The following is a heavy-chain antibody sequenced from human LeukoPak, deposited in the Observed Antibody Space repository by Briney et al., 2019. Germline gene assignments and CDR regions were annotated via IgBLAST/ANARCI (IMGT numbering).Heavy chain of an antibody. J-gene: IGHJ4*02. Sequence: AGGSLRLSCEAAGFSFRDYPMGWVRRASGKRLEWVSGISAGADVIFYADPVKGRFTISRDNSKNTLYLQMNSLRVEDTAMYYCARDMHLNNPFDYWGQGTLVTVSS. V-gene: IGHV3-23*01. CDR3: ARDMHLNNPFDY. CDR1: GFSFRDYP. D-gene: IGHD1-14*01. CDR2: ISAGADVI.